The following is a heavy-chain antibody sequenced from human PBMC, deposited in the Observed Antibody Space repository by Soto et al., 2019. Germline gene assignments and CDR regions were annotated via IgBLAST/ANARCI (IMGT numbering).Heavy chain of an antibody. CDR2: IIPIFGTA. CDR3: ARCFDPYYYYCGMDV. CDR1: GGTFSRYA. Sequence: QVQLVQSGAEVKKPGSSVKVSCKASGGTFSRYAISWVRQAPGQGLEWMGGIIPIFGTANYEQRFQGRVTITADESTSTAYMELSSLRSEYTAVYYCARCFDPYYYYCGMDVWGQGTTVTVS. J-gene: IGHJ6*02. V-gene: IGHV1-69*01.